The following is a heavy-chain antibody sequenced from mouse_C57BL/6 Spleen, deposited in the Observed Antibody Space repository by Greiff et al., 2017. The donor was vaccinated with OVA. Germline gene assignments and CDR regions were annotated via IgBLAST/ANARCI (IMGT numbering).Heavy chain of an antibody. CDR1: GYTFTDYY. Sequence: VQLQQSGPELVKPGASVKISCKASGYTFTDYYMNWVKQSHGKSLEWIGDIYPNNGGTSYNQKFKGKATLTAANSSSTAYMELRSLTSEDAVVDYCASYYYGSSFDYWGQGTTLTVSS. CDR2: IYPNNGGT. J-gene: IGHJ2*01. D-gene: IGHD1-1*01. CDR3: ASYYYGSSFDY. V-gene: IGHV1-26*01.